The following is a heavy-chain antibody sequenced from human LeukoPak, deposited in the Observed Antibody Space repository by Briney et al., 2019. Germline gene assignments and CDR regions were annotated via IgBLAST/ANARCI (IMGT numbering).Heavy chain of an antibody. D-gene: IGHD6-13*01. CDR3: AGGLIAAAGPEDSWFDP. CDR2: ISYDGSNK. CDR1: GFTVSSNC. V-gene: IGHV3-30*03. Sequence: PGGSLRLSCAASGFTVSSNCMGWVRQAPGKGLEWVAVISYDGSNKYYADSVKGRFTISRDNSKNTLYLQMNSLRAEDTAVYYCAGGLIAAAGPEDSWFDPWGQGTLVTVSS. J-gene: IGHJ5*02.